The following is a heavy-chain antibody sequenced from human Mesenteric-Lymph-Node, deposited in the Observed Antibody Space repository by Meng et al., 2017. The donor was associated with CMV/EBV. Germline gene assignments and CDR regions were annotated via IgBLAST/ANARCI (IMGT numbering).Heavy chain of an antibody. J-gene: IGHJ5*02. CDR2: IFYSGSA. CDR3: ARDTLTYSYGPGWIDP. D-gene: IGHD3-10*01. CDR1: GGSISSSWHY. V-gene: IGHV4-39*02. Sequence: QLQLQESGPRLVKPSETLSRKCTVSGGSISSSWHYWGWIRQPPGKGLEWIGSIFYSGSAHYNPALESRVTISIDKSKNEFFLNLGSVTAADTAMYFCARDTLTYSYGPGWIDPWGQGTLVTVSS.